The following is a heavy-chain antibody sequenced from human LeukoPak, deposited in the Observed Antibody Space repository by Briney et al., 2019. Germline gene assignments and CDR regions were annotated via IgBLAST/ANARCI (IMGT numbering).Heavy chain of an antibody. CDR1: GGSISSYY. J-gene: IGHJ4*02. CDR3: ARTLWFGETGEYFDY. Sequence: SETLSLTCTVSGGSISSYYWSWIRQPPGKGLEWIGYIYYSESTNYNPSLKSRVTISVDTSKNQFSLKLSSVTAADTAVYYCARTLWFGETGEYFDYWGQGTLVTVSS. D-gene: IGHD3-10*01. V-gene: IGHV4-59*01. CDR2: IYYSEST.